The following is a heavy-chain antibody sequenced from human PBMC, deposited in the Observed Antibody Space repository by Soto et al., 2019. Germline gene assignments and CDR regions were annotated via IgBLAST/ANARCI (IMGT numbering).Heavy chain of an antibody. Sequence: ASVKVSCKASGYTFTNFGVTWVRRAPGQGLEWMGWISAYTDTPNYAQKFQGRVTMTIDTSTSTAYMDLRSLTSDDTAVYYCARVIPGVEAWFDPSGQGTLVTVS. CDR3: ARVIPGVEAWFDP. D-gene: IGHD2-2*01. CDR2: ISAYTDTP. CDR1: GYTFTNFG. V-gene: IGHV1-18*01. J-gene: IGHJ5*02.